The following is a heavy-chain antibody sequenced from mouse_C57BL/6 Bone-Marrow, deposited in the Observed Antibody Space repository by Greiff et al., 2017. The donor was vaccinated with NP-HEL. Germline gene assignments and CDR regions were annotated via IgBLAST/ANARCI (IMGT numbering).Heavy chain of an antibody. V-gene: IGHV14-2*01. CDR3: AGFYCGSRDWFAY. D-gene: IGHD1-1*01. CDR1: GFTIKDYY. J-gene: IGHJ3*01. CDR2: IDPDDGET. Sequence: EVQLQQSGAELVKPGASVKLSCTASGFTIKDYYMHWVKQRTEQGLEWIGRIDPDDGETKYAANFQGKATLTADTSSNTAYLQLSSLTSEDTAVYYCAGFYCGSRDWFAYWGQGTLVTVSA.